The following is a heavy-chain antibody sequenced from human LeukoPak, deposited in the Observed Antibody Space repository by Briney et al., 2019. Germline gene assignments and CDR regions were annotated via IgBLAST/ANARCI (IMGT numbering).Heavy chain of an antibody. CDR2: IKQDGSEK. J-gene: IGHJ4*02. CDR1: GFTFSSYW. D-gene: IGHD3-10*01. V-gene: IGHV3-7*03. CDR3: ARAFGELPPYFDY. Sequence: GGSLRLSCAASGFTFSSYWMSWVRQAPGKGLEWVANIKQDGSEKYYVDSVKGRFTISRDNAKNSLYLQMNSLRAEDTAVYYCARAFGELPPYFDYWGQGTLVTVSS.